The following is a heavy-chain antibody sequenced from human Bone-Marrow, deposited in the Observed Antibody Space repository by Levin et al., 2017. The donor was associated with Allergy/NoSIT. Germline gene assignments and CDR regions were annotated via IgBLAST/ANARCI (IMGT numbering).Heavy chain of an antibody. CDR1: GFTFSSYG. J-gene: IGHJ4*02. D-gene: IGHD6-19*01. CDR3: AREGISSGWYDY. Sequence: LSLTCAASGFTFSSYGMHWVRQAPGKGLEWVAVIWYDGSNKYYADSVKGRFTISRDNSKNTLYLQMNSLRAEDTAVYYCAREGISSGWYDYWGQGTLVTVSS. CDR2: IWYDGSNK. V-gene: IGHV3-33*01.